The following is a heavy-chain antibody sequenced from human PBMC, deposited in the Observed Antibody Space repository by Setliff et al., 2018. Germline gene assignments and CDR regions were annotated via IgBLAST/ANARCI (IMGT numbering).Heavy chain of an antibody. CDR1: GGSISSGGYY. D-gene: IGHD1-26*01. Sequence: PSETLSLTCTVSGGSISSGGYYWSWIRQHPGKGLEWIGEIYHSGTTNYNPSLKSRVTMSVDKSRNQFSLRLTSVTAADTAIYYCTRAYSGSHDYWGQGTLVTVSS. V-gene: IGHV4-31*02. CDR2: IYHSGTT. J-gene: IGHJ4*02. CDR3: TRAYSGSHDY.